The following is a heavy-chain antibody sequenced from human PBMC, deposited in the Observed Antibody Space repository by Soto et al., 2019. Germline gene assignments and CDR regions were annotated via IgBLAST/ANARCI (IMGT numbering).Heavy chain of an antibody. V-gene: IGHV3-23*01. Sequence: EVQLLESGGGLVQPGGSLSLSCAASAFTFNNYAMSWVRQAPGKGLEWVSGIGGSGRTTYYADSVKGRFTNSRDNSNNTLFLQIHSLRAEDTAVYYCAKSRYSDSSVDFYDYCVQGALVTVSS. CDR2: IGGSGRTT. J-gene: IGHJ4*02. CDR1: AFTFNNYA. D-gene: IGHD3-22*01. CDR3: AKSRYSDSSVDFYDY.